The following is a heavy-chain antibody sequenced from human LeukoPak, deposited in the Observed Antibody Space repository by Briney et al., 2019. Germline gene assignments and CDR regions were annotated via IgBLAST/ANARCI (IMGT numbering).Heavy chain of an antibody. CDR3: ARGRYCSADICSGGDAFDI. CDR1: GGSINNYY. Sequence: SETLSLTCTVSGGSINNYYWSWIRQPVGKGLEWIGRIYTRGSTNYNPSLKSRVTMSVDTSKNQFSLKLSSVTAADTAVYYCARGRYCSADICSGGDAFDIWGQGTMVSVSS. D-gene: IGHD2-15*01. J-gene: IGHJ3*02. V-gene: IGHV4-4*07. CDR2: IYTRGST.